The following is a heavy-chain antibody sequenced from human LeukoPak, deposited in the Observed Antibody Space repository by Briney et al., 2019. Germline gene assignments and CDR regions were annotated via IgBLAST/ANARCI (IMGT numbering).Heavy chain of an antibody. Sequence: ASVKVSCKASGYTFTSYYMHWVRQAPGQGLEWMGIINPSGGSTSYAQKFQGRVTMTRDTSTSTAYMELSSLRSEDTAVYYCARDIYDILTGPPLSYGMDVWGQGTTVTVSS. J-gene: IGHJ6*02. V-gene: IGHV1-46*01. CDR1: GYTFTSYY. CDR2: INPSGGST. D-gene: IGHD3-9*01. CDR3: ARDIYDILTGPPLSYGMDV.